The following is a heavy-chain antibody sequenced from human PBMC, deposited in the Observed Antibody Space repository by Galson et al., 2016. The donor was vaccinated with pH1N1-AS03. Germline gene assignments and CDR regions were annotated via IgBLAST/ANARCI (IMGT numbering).Heavy chain of an antibody. D-gene: IGHD2-21*01. CDR1: GFTFSNYW. V-gene: IGHV3-7*01. J-gene: IGHJ4*02. CDR3: ARAILVGDSF. CDR2: INQDGSVK. Sequence: SLRLSCAASGFTFSNYWMHWVRQAPGKGLEWVANINQDGSVKYYLDSVRGRLTISRDNARNSLFLQMNSLRAEDTAVYYCARAILVGDSFWGQGTQLTVSS.